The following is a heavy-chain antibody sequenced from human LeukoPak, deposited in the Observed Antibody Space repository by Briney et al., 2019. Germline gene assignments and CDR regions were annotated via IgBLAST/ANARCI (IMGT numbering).Heavy chain of an antibody. CDR1: GFTFSSYA. CDR3: AGESFDI. CDR2: ISKDGNSQ. V-gene: IGHV3-30*04. J-gene: IGHJ3*02. Sequence: LRLSCAASGFTFSSYALDWVRQAPGKGLEWVAVISKDGNSQNYADSVKGRFTITRDNSRNTLYLQMNSLRPEDTAVYYCAGESFDIWGQGTTVTVSS.